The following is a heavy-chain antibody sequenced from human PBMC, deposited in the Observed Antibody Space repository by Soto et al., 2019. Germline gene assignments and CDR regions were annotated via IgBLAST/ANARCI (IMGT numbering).Heavy chain of an antibody. V-gene: IGHV3-21*01. D-gene: IGHD4-17*01. CDR2: ISSSSSYI. CDR1: GFTFSSYS. Sequence: EVQLVESGGGLVKPGGSLRLSCAASGFTFSSYSMNWVRQAPGKGLEWVSSISSSSSYIYYADSEKGRFTISRDNAKNSLYLQMNSLRAEDTAVYYCARGALDYGDLDAFDIWGQGTMVTVSS. J-gene: IGHJ3*02. CDR3: ARGALDYGDLDAFDI.